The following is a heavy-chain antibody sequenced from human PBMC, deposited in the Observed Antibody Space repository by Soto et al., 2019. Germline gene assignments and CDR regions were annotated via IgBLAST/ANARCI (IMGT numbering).Heavy chain of an antibody. CDR3: VSGGGFGYGSGWGDF. Sequence: QVQLVESGGGVVEPGRALRLSCVASGVSFSTYGMHWVRQAPGKGLDWVASIWHDGRYEFHADAVKGRFAISRDNSKNSLYLQMNSLSAEDTAIYYCVSGGGFGYGSGWGDFWGQGTLVTVSS. D-gene: IGHD3-10*01. CDR2: IWHDGRYE. J-gene: IGHJ4*02. CDR1: GVSFSTYG. V-gene: IGHV3-33*01.